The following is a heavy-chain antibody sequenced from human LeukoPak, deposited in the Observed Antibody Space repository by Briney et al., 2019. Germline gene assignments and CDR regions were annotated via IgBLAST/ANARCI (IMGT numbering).Heavy chain of an antibody. CDR3: ARGLHITMILADAFDI. D-gene: IGHD3-22*01. CDR2: MSPKSGNT. Sequence: ASVKVSCKVSGYTFTSYDINWVRQATGQGLEWMGWMSPKSGNTGYAQKFQGRVTMTRNTSISTAYMELSSLRSEDTAVYYCARGLHITMILADAFDIWGQGTMVTVSS. J-gene: IGHJ3*02. V-gene: IGHV1-8*01. CDR1: GYTFTSYD.